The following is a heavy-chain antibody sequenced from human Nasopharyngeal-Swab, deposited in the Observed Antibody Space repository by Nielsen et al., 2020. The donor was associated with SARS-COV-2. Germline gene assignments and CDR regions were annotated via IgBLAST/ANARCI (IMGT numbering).Heavy chain of an antibody. Sequence: WIRQRPGKGLEWIGYIYYSGSTNYNPSLKSRVTISVDTSKNQFSLKLSSVTAADTAVYYCARAEGHYDSSGYYRPALFDYWGQGTLVTVSS. CDR3: ARAEGHYDSSGYYRPALFDY. V-gene: IGHV4-59*01. J-gene: IGHJ4*02. D-gene: IGHD3-22*01. CDR2: IYYSGST.